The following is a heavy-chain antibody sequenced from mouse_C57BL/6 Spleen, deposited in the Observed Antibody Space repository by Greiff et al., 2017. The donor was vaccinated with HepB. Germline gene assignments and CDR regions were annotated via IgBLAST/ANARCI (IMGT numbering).Heavy chain of an antibody. CDR2: INPNNGGT. CDR3: AREDYYGSSPPFDY. D-gene: IGHD1-1*01. Sequence: VQLKQSGPELVKPGASVKMSCKASGYTFTDYNMHWVKQSHGKSLEWIGYINPNNGGTSYNQKFKGKATLTVNKSSSTAYMELRSLTSEDSAVYDCAREDYYGSSPPFDYWGQGTTLTVSS. CDR1: GYTFTDYN. J-gene: IGHJ2*01. V-gene: IGHV1-22*01.